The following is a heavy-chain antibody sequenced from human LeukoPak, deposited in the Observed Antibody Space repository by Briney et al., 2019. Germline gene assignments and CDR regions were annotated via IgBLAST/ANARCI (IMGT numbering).Heavy chain of an antibody. D-gene: IGHD6-6*01. CDR3: ARDAGGSSSGRYYHYYYMDV. CDR1: GGTFSSYA. V-gene: IGHV1-69*05. J-gene: IGHJ6*03. Sequence: SVKVSCKASGGTFSSYAISWVRQAPGQGLGWMGGIIPIFGTANYAQKFQGRVTITTDESTSTAYMELSSLRSEDTAVYYCARDAGGSSSGRYYHYYYMDVWGKGTTVTVSS. CDR2: IIPIFGTA.